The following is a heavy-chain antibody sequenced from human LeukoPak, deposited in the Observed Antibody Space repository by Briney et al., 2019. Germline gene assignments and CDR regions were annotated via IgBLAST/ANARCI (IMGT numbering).Heavy chain of an antibody. Sequence: ASVKVSCKASGYTFTGYYMHWVRQAPGQGLEWMGWINPNSGGTNYAQNFQGRVTTTRDTSIGTAYMELSSLRSDDTAVYYCARDRDRAAADTWFDPWGQGTLVTVSS. CDR3: ARDRDRAAADTWFDP. V-gene: IGHV1-2*02. CDR1: GYTFTGYY. D-gene: IGHD6-13*01. CDR2: INPNSGGT. J-gene: IGHJ5*02.